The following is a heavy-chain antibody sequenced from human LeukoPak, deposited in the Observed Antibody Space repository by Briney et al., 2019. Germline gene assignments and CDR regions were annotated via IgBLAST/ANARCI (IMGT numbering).Heavy chain of an antibody. D-gene: IGHD3-22*01. CDR2: ISGGST. V-gene: IGHV3-38*02. Sequence: QPRGSLRLSCAASGFTVSSNEMSWIRQALGKGLEWDSSISGGSTYYADSRKGRFTISRDNSKNTLYLQMNSLRAEDTAVYYCAREGYSSGYWPTPRATGYFDLWGRGTLVTVSS. CDR3: AREGYSSGYWPTPRATGYFDL. CDR1: GFTVSSNE. J-gene: IGHJ2*01.